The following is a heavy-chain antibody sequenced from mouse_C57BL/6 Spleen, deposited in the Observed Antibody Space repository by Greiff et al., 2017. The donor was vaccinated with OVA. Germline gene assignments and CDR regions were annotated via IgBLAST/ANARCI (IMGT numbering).Heavy chain of an antibody. J-gene: IGHJ1*03. V-gene: IGHV1-53*01. CDR2: INPSNGGT. D-gene: IGHD2-2*01. CDR1: GYSFTSYW. CDR3: ARYGYYWYFDV. Sequence: QVQLQQSGTELVKPGASVKLSCKASGYSFTSYWMHWVKQRPGQGLEWIGNINPSNGGTNYNEKFKSKATLTVDKSSSTAYMQLSSLTSEDSAVYYCARYGYYWYFDVWGTGTTVTVSS.